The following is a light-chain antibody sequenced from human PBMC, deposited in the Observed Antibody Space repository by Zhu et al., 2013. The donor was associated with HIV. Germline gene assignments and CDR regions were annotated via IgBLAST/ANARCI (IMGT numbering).Light chain of an antibody. V-gene: IGKV1-39*01. Sequence: DIQMTQSPSSLSASVGDRVTITCRASQSISSYLNWFQQKPGRAPKLLIYAASSLQGGVPSRFSGGGSGTDFTLTISSLQPEDFATYYCQQSYSSPFTFGPGTKVD. CDR2: AAS. CDR3: QQSYSSPFT. J-gene: IGKJ3*01. CDR1: QSISSY.